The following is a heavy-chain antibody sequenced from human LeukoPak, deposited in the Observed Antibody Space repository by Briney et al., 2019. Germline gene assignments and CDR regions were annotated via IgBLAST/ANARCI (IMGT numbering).Heavy chain of an antibody. Sequence: SETLSLTCAVYGGSFSGYYWNWIRQPPGKGLEWIGEINHSGSTSYNPSLKSRVTISVDTSKNQFSLKLSSVTAADTAVHYCARGPRIAVAGRRSWFDPWGQGTLVSVSS. CDR2: INHSGST. CDR3: ARGPRIAVAGRRSWFDP. CDR1: GGSFSGYY. V-gene: IGHV4-34*01. D-gene: IGHD6-19*01. J-gene: IGHJ5*02.